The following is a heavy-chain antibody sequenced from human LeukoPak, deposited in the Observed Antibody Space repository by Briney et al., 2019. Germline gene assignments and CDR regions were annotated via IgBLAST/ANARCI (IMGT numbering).Heavy chain of an antibody. CDR3: AKNDYGDYGGYDAFDT. CDR1: GGTFTTYV. V-gene: IGHV1-69*05. CDR2: IIPMFSTA. D-gene: IGHD4-17*01. Sequence: SVKVSCKASGGTFTTYVFSWVRQAPGQGLEWMGRIIPMFSTANHAQKFEGRVMITTDESTSTAYMELSNVRSEDTAVYYCAKNDYGDYGGYDAFDTWGQGTMVTVSS. J-gene: IGHJ3*02.